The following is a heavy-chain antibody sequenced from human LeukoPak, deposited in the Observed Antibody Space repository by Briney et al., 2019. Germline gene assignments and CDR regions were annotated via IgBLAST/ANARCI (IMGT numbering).Heavy chain of an antibody. V-gene: IGHV3-23*01. CDR2: INKSGGGT. CDR3: AKVTWSSSGSGY. Sequence: GGSLRLSCAASGFTFSSYGMHWVRQAPGKGLEWVSGINKSGGGTYYADSVKGRFTMSRDNSKNTLFLQMNSLRAEDTAVYYCAKVTWSSSGSGYWGQGTLVTVSS. CDR1: GFTFSSYG. J-gene: IGHJ4*02. D-gene: IGHD6-19*01.